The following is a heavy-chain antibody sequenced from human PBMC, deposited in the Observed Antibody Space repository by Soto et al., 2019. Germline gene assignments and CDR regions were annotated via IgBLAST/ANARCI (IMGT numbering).Heavy chain of an antibody. CDR3: ARGLNPERYGDYGVGQLRFDF. Sequence: SETLSLTCTVSGGSISYDHYHWTWIRQPPGKGLEWIGYIHYSGSVFYNPSLQSRLSMSVDTSKNLFSLKLSSVTAADTAVYYCARGLNPERYGDYGVGQLRFDFWGQGTLVTVSS. CDR1: GGSISYDHYH. CDR2: IHYSGSV. V-gene: IGHV4-30-4*01. J-gene: IGHJ4*02. D-gene: IGHD4-17*01.